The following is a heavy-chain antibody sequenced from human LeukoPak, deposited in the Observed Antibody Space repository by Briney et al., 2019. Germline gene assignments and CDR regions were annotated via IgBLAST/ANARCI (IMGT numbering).Heavy chain of an antibody. D-gene: IGHD6-6*01. CDR3: ARAKYSSLDY. Sequence: PGGSLRLSCAASGFTFSSYEMNWVRRAPGKGLEWVSYISSSGSTIYYADSVKGRFTISRDNAKNSLYLQMNSLRAEDTAVYYCARAKYSSLDYWGQGTLVTVSS. V-gene: IGHV3-48*03. CDR1: GFTFSSYE. J-gene: IGHJ4*02. CDR2: ISSSGSTI.